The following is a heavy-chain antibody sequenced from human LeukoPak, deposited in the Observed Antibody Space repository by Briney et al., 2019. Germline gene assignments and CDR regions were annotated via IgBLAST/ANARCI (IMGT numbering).Heavy chain of an antibody. J-gene: IGHJ3*02. V-gene: IGHV3-23*01. CDR1: GFTFSSDA. Sequence: PGGSLRLSCAASGFTFSSDAMRWVREAPGKGLEWVSAISGSGGSTYYADSGQGRFAISGDNSKNTLYLQMNSLRAEDTAVYYCARALLDAFDIWGQGTMVTVSS. CDR3: ARALLDAFDI. CDR2: ISGSGGST. D-gene: IGHD1-26*01.